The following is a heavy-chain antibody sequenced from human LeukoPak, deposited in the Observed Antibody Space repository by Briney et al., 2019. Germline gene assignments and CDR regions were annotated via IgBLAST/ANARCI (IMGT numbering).Heavy chain of an antibody. J-gene: IGHJ4*02. CDR3: ARVGHYYGAGSHFKALDS. CDR2: INPDSGDT. D-gene: IGHD3-10*01. CDR1: GYTFSDYY. Sequence: GASVKVSCKASGYTFSDYYIHWVRQAPGQGLEWMGWINPDSGDTNYEQKFQDWVTMTRDTSVNTVYMELSSLKSDDTAVYYCARVGHYYGAGSHFKALDSWGQGTLVIVSS. V-gene: IGHV1-2*04.